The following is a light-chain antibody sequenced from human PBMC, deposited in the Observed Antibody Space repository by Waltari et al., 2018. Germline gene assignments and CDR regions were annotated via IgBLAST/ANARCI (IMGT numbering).Light chain of an antibody. CDR1: QSVSSN. J-gene: IGKJ5*01. Sequence: EIVMTQSPATLSVSPGERATLSCRASQSVSSNLAWYQQKPGQAPRLPIYGASTRATGIPARFSGSESGTEFTLTISSLQSEDFAVYYCQQYNNWPLTFGQGTRLEIK. CDR3: QQYNNWPLT. V-gene: IGKV3-15*01. CDR2: GAS.